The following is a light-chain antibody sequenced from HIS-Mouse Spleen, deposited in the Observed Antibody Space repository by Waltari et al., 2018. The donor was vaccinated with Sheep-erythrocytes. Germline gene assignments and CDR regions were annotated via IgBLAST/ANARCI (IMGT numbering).Light chain of an antibody. CDR3: QQRSNWLT. V-gene: IGKV3-11*01. J-gene: IGKJ4*01. CDR1: QSVSSY. CDR2: DAS. Sequence: EIVLTQSPATLSLSPGERATLPCRASQSVSSYLAWYQQKPGQAPRLLIYDASNRATGIPARFSGSGSGTDFPLTISSLGPEDFAVYYCQQRSNWLTFGGGTQVEIK.